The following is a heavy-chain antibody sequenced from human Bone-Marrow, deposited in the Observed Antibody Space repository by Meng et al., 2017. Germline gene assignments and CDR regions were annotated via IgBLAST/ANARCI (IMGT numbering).Heavy chain of an antibody. D-gene: IGHD3-10*01. J-gene: IGHJ3*02. V-gene: IGHV4-61*02. CDR2: IYTSGST. CDR1: GCSISSGSYY. Sequence: CTVSGCSISSGSYYWSWIRQPAGKGLEWIGRIYTSGSTNYNPSLKSRVTISVDTSKNQFSLKLSSVTAADTAVYYCARALITMVRRVLQNDAFDIWGQGTMVTVSS. CDR3: ARALITMVRRVLQNDAFDI.